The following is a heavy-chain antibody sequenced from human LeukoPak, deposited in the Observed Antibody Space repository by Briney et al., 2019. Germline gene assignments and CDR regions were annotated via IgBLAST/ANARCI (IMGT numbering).Heavy chain of an antibody. CDR3: TTDDWNDVFRGY. V-gene: IGHV3-15*01. Sequence: PGGSLRLSCAASGFTFSNAWMSWVRQAPGKGLEWVGRIKSKTDGGTTDYAAPVKGRFTISRDDSKNTLYLQMNSLKTEDTAVYYGTTDDWNDVFRGYWGQGTLVTVSS. D-gene: IGHD1-1*01. CDR1: GFTFSNAW. J-gene: IGHJ4*02. CDR2: IKSKTDGGTT.